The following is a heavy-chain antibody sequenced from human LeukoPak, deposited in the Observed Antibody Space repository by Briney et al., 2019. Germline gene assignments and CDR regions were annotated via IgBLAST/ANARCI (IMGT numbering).Heavy chain of an antibody. CDR3: AREAPVAAGSDAFDI. Sequence: ASVKVSCKASGYTFTSYGISWVRQAPGQGLEWMGWISAYNGNTNYAQKLQGRVTMTTDTSTNTAYMEVRSLRSDDTAVYYCAREAPVAAGSDAFDIWGQGTMVTVSS. CDR1: GYTFTSYG. V-gene: IGHV1-18*01. J-gene: IGHJ3*02. D-gene: IGHD6-19*01. CDR2: ISAYNGNT.